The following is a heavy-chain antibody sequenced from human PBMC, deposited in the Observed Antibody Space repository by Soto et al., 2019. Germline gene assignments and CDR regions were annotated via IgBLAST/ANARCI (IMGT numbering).Heavy chain of an antibody. V-gene: IGHV1-46*01. D-gene: IGHD3-3*01. J-gene: IGHJ6*02. CDR2: INPSGGST. CDR3: ARGGSPVLRFLGWLLDYYGMDV. Sequence: GASVKVSCKASGYTFTSYYMHWVRQAPGQGLEWMGIINPSGGSTSYAQKFQGRVTMTRDTSTSTVYMELSSLRSEDTAVYYCARGGSPVLRFLGWLLDYYGMDVWGQGTTVT. CDR1: GYTFTSYY.